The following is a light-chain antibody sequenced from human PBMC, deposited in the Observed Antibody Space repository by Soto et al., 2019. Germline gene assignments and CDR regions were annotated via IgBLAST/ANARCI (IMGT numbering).Light chain of an antibody. CDR3: SSYTSSSTPYV. V-gene: IGLV2-14*01. J-gene: IGLJ1*01. CDR2: EVS. Sequence: QPVLTQPASVSGSPGQSITISCTGTSSDVGGYNYVSWYQQHPGKAPKLMIYEVSNRPSGASNRFSGSKSGNTASLTISGLQAEDEADYYCSSYTSSSTPYVFGTGTKVTVL. CDR1: SSDVGGYNY.